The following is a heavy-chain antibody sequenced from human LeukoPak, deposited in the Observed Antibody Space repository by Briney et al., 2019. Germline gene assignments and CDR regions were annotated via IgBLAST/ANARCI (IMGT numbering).Heavy chain of an antibody. CDR3: ARASHYDFWSGSPPGWFDP. Sequence: PSETLSLTCSVSGGSVSSYYWSWIPQSPGKGLEWIRYSHNSGRTNYNPSLKSRVTISVDTSKNQFSLKLSSVTAADTAVYYCARASHYDFWSGSPPGWFDPWGQGTLVTVSS. CDR2: SHNSGRT. D-gene: IGHD3-3*01. CDR1: GGSVSSYY. J-gene: IGHJ5*02. V-gene: IGHV4-59*02.